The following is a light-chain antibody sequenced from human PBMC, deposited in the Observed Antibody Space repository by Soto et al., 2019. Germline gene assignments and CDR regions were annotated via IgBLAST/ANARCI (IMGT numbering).Light chain of an antibody. CDR3: QQSYSTPRT. Sequence: EIQMTQYKSSLSASVGDRITITCLASQSIRSYLNWYQQKPGKAPKLLIYAASSLQSGVPSRFSGSGSGTDFTLTVSSLQPEDFATYFCQQSYSTPRTFGQGTKVDIK. V-gene: IGKV1-39*01. J-gene: IGKJ1*01. CDR1: QSIRSY. CDR2: AAS.